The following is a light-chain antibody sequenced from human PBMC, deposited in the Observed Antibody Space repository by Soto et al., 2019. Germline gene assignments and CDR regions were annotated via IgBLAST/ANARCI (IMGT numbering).Light chain of an antibody. Sequence: IVLTQSPGTLSLSPGERATLSFMASQTFTTSSLAWYQQKPGQAPRLLISGASNRATGIPDRFSGSGSGTDFTLTISRLEPEDFAVYYCQQYDRSPRTFGQGTKVDIK. CDR2: GAS. V-gene: IGKV3-20*01. CDR3: QQYDRSPRT. J-gene: IGKJ1*01. CDR1: QTFTTSS.